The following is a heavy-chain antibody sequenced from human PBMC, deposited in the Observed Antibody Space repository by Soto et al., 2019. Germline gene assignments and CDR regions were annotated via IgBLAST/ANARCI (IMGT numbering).Heavy chain of an antibody. V-gene: IGHV4-4*07. Sequence: QVQLQESGPGLVKPSETLSLTCTVSAGSVSAHYCNWIRQPAGKGLEWIGHIDTSGNTNYIPSLKSRGTLSSETSRSQFSLRLSSVTAADTAVYYCARVVTGSYYAMDVWGQGTTVTVSS. D-gene: IGHD2-21*02. CDR1: AGSVSAHY. J-gene: IGHJ6*02. CDR2: IDTSGNT. CDR3: ARVVTGSYYAMDV.